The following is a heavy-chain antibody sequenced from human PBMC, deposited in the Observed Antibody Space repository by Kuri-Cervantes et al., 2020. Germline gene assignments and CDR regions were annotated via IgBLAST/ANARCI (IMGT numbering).Heavy chain of an antibody. D-gene: IGHD3-10*01. V-gene: IGHV1-8*01. CDR1: GYTFTSYD. CDR2: MNPNSGNT. J-gene: IGHJ4*02. CDR3: ARAYTYYYYYGSGAYYFDY. Sequence: ASVKVSCKASGYTFTSYDINWVRQATGQGLEWMGWMNPNSGNTGYAQKFQCRVTMTRNTSISTACMELSSLRSEDTAVYYCARAYTYYYYYGSGAYYFDYWGQGTLVTVSS.